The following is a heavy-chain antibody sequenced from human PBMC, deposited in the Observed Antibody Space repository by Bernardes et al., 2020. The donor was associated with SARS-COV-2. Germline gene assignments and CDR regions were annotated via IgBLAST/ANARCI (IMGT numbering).Heavy chain of an antibody. CDR2: ISSSSSTI. Sequence: GGSLRLSCAASGFTFSSYSMNWVRQAPGKGLEWVSYISSSSSTIYYADSVKGRFTISRDNAKNSLYLQMNSLRAEDTAVYYCTREHSDISASYSGSGDFQRWGQGTLVTVSS. V-gene: IGHV3-48*01. J-gene: IGHJ1*01. CDR1: GFTFSSYS. D-gene: IGHD3-10*01. CDR3: TREHSDISASYSGSGDFQR.